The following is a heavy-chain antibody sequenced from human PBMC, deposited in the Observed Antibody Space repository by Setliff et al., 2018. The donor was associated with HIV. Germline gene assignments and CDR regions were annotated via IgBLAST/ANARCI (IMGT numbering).Heavy chain of an antibody. CDR3: ARETLRDDYVWGSYRTDY. CDR2: INTNTGNP. D-gene: IGHD3-16*02. J-gene: IGHJ4*02. CDR1: GYTLTSYA. V-gene: IGHV7-4-1*02. Sequence: ASVKVSCKASGYTLTSYALNWVRQAPGQGLEWMGWINTNTGNPTYAQGFTGRFVFSLDTSVSTAYLQISSLKAEDTAVYYCARETLRDDYVWGSYRTDYWGQGTLVTVSS.